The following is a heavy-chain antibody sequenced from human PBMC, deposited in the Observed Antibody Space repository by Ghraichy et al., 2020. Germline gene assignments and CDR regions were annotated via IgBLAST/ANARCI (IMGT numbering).Heavy chain of an antibody. D-gene: IGHD2-2*01. CDR1: GFTFSSYS. Sequence: GESLNISCAASGFTFSSYSMNWVGHAPGKWLEWVSSISSSSSYIYYADSVKGRFTISRDNAKNSLYLQMNSLRAEDTAVYYCARDNPVPAAFATYVFYYYYGMDVWGQGTTVTVSS. V-gene: IGHV3-21*01. CDR2: ISSSSSYI. CDR3: ARDNPVPAAFATYVFYYYYGMDV. J-gene: IGHJ6*02.